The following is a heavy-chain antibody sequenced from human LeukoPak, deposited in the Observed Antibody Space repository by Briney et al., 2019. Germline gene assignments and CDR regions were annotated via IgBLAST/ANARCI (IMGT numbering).Heavy chain of an antibody. CDR3: TTDLPYNWNPMVY. D-gene: IGHD1-20*01. CDR2: IKSKTDGGTT. Sequence: KPGGSLRLSCAASGFTFSNAWMTWFRKPPGKGREWFARIKSKTDGGTTDYAAPVKGRFTISRDGSKNTLYLQMSSLKTEDTAVYYCTTDLPYNWNPMVYWGQGTLVTVSS. V-gene: IGHV3-15*01. CDR1: GFTFSNAW. J-gene: IGHJ4*02.